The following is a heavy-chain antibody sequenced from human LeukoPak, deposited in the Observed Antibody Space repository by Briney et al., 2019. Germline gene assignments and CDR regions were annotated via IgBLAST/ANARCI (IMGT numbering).Heavy chain of an antibody. J-gene: IGHJ4*02. CDR3: ARPMGRYYGSGSYYGY. CDR1: GGSISTSNYY. V-gene: IGHV4-39*07. CDR2: INHSGST. D-gene: IGHD3-10*01. Sequence: SETLSLTCTVSGGSISTSNYYWGWIRQPPGKGLEWIGEINHSGSTNYNPSLKSRVTISVDTSKNQFSLKLSSVTAADTAVYYCARPMGRYYGSGSYYGYWGQGTLVTVSS.